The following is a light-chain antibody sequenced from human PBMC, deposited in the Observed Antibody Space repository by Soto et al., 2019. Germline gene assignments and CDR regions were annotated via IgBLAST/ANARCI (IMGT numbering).Light chain of an antibody. J-gene: IGKJ1*01. Sequence: EIVLTQSPGTLSLSPGERGTLSCRASQSVSSCYLAWYQQKPGQAPRLLIYGASSRATGIPDRFSGSGSGTDFTLTISRLEPEDFAVYYCQQYGSSPWTFGQGTKVDIK. CDR1: QSVSSCY. CDR2: GAS. CDR3: QQYGSSPWT. V-gene: IGKV3-20*01.